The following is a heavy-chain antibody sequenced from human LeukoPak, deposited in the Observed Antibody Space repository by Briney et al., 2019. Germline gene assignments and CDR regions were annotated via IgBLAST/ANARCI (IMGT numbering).Heavy chain of an antibody. CDR3: AREWIGGPMAVAGTGYSDY. CDR1: GYTFTSYG. J-gene: IGHJ4*02. V-gene: IGHV1-18*01. D-gene: IGHD6-19*01. Sequence: GASVKVSCKASGYTFTSYGISWVRQAPGQGLEWMGWISAYNGNTNYAQKLQGRVTMTTDTSTSTAYMELRSLRSDDTAVYYCAREWIGGPMAVAGTGYSDYWGQGTLVTVSS. CDR2: ISAYNGNT.